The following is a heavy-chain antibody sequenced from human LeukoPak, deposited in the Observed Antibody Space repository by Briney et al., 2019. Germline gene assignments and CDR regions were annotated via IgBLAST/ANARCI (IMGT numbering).Heavy chain of an antibody. D-gene: IGHD3-10*01. V-gene: IGHV3-23*01. CDR3: AKGTCYYGSGSYYFDY. CDR1: GFTFSSYA. J-gene: IGHJ4*02. CDR2: ISGSGGST. Sequence: GGSLRLSCAASGFTFSSYAMSWVRQAPGKGLEWVSAISGSGGSTYYADSVKGRFTISRDNSKNTLYLQMNSLRAEDTAVYYCAKGTCYYGSGSYYFDYWGQGTLVTVSS.